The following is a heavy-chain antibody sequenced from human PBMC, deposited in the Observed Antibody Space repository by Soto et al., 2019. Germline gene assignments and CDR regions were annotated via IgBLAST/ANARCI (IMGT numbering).Heavy chain of an antibody. Sequence: GASVKVSCKASGGTFSSYAISWVRQAPGQGLEWMGGIIPIFGTANYAQKFQGRVTITADESTSTAYMEPSSLRSEDTAVYYCARVSRGYSSSFRYFDYWGQGTLVTVSS. CDR1: GGTFSSYA. D-gene: IGHD6-13*01. V-gene: IGHV1-69*13. J-gene: IGHJ4*02. CDR2: IIPIFGTA. CDR3: ARVSRGYSSSFRYFDY.